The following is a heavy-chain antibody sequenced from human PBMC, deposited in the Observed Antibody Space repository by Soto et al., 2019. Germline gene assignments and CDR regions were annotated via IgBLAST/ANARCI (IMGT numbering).Heavy chain of an antibody. V-gene: IGHV3-23*01. CDR3: AKAPRGDYDFWSGPFDY. CDR1: GFTFSSYA. J-gene: IGHJ4*02. CDR2: ISGSGGST. D-gene: IGHD3-3*01. Sequence: GGSLRLSCAASGFTFSSYAMSWVRQAPGKGLEWVSAISGSGGSTYYADSVKGRFTISRDNSKNTLYLQMNSLRAEDTAVYYCAKAPRGDYDFWSGPFDYWGQGTLVTVSS.